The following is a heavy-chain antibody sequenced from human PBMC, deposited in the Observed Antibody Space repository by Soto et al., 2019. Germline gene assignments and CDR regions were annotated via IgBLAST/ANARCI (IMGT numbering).Heavy chain of an antibody. D-gene: IGHD4-17*01. V-gene: IGHV3-7*01. J-gene: IGHJ6*02. CDR3: AMGPDYGGPVPRYGMDV. CDR1: GFTFSSYW. CDR2: IKQDGSEK. Sequence: EVQLVESGGGLVQPGGSLRLSCAASGFTFSSYWMSWVRQAPGKGLEWVANIKQDGSEKYYVDSVKGRFTISRDNAKNSLYLQMNSLRAEDTAVYYCAMGPDYGGPVPRYGMDVWGQGTTVTVSS.